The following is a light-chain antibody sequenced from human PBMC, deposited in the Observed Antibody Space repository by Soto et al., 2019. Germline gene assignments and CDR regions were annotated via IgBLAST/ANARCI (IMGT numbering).Light chain of an antibody. V-gene: IGKV3D-15*01. J-gene: IGKJ4*01. CDR3: QQYNNWHPLT. CDR2: DAS. Sequence: EIVMTQSPGTLSVSPGERSTLSCRASQSVSINLAWYQQKPSQAPRLLXYDASTRATGIPARFSGSGSGTEFTLTISSLRYKDFAVYYCQQYNNWHPLTFGGGTKVDIK. CDR1: QSVSIN.